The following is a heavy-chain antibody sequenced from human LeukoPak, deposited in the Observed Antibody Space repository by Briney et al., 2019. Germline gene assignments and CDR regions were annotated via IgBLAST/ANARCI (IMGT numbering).Heavy chain of an antibody. Sequence: PSETLSLTCTVSGGSISSGGNYWSWIRQPPGTGLEWIGYIYYSGATYYNPSLKSRVTISIDTSRNQFSLELNSVTAADTAVYYCARDQSGYATLDIWGQGTMVTVSS. CDR2: IYYSGAT. V-gene: IGHV4-30-4*01. CDR3: ARDQSGYATLDI. CDR1: GGSISSGGNY. J-gene: IGHJ3*02. D-gene: IGHD2-15*01.